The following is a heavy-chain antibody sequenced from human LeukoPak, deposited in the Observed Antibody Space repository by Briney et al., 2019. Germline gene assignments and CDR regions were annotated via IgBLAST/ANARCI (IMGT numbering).Heavy chain of an antibody. V-gene: IGHV3-33*01. CDR3: ARDQGVVVVPAAMPIGY. CDR1: GFTFSSHG. Sequence: GGSLRLSCAASGFTFSSHGMHWVRQAPGKGLEWVAVIWYDGSNKYYADSVKGRFTISRDNSKNTLYLQMNSLRAEDTAVYYCARDQGVVVVPAAMPIGYWGQGTLVTVSS. D-gene: IGHD2-2*01. CDR2: IWYDGSNK. J-gene: IGHJ4*02.